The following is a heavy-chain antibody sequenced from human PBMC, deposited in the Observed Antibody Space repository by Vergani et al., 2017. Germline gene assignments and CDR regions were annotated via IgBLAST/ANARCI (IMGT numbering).Heavy chain of an antibody. Sequence: EVQMVESGGGLIKPGGSLRLSCSTSGFVFGNYHIQWIRQAPGKGLDWVSSISGGSGSKNYAESVTGRVTISRDNTKNSVLLQMSSLTVDDTGTYYCARVSTGCSSTSCPGGLDVWGRGTVVTVSS. CDR3: ARVSTGCSSTSCPGGLDV. V-gene: IGHV3-21*02. CDR1: GFVFGNYH. J-gene: IGHJ3*01. CDR2: ISGGSGSK. D-gene: IGHD2-2*01.